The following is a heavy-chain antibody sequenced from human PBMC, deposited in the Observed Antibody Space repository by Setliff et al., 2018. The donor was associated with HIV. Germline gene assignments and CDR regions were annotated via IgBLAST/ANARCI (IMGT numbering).Heavy chain of an antibody. V-gene: IGHV4-61*01. CDR2: IYYTGST. CDR1: GGSIISSTYF. D-gene: IGHD6-19*01. CDR3: ARETRSGWYDLAY. Sequence: SETLSLTCTVSGGSIISSTYFWGWIRQPPGKGLECIGYIYYTGSTNYNPSLRGRVTISVDTSKKQFSLKLSSVTAADTAVYFCARETRSGWYDLAYWGQGTLVTVSS. J-gene: IGHJ4*02.